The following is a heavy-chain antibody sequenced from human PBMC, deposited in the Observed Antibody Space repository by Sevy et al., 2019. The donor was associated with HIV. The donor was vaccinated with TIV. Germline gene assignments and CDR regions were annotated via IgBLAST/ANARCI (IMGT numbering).Heavy chain of an antibody. D-gene: IGHD4-17*01. CDR1: GYTFTSYG. V-gene: IGHV1-18*01. CDR2: ISAYNGNT. Sequence: ASVKVSCKASGYTFTSYGISWVRQAPGQGLEWMGWISAYNGNTNYAQKLQGRVTMTTDTSTSTAYMGLRSLGSDDTAVYYCARDPTTPSGYGMDVWGQGTTVTVSS. CDR3: ARDPTTPSGYGMDV. J-gene: IGHJ6*02.